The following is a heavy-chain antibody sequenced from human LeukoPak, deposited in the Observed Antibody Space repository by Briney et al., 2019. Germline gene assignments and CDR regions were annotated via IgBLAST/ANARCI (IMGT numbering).Heavy chain of an antibody. V-gene: IGHV3-48*01. Sequence: QPGRSLRLSCAASGFTFRTSGMNWVRQAPGKGLEWVSYISSSGTTISYAQSVKGRFTITRDNAQNSLTLHMNTLRADDTAVYYCAKDGGTHFDHWGQGALVTVSS. CDR3: AKDGGTHFDH. CDR1: GFTFRTSG. D-gene: IGHD1-26*01. J-gene: IGHJ4*02. CDR2: ISSSGTTI.